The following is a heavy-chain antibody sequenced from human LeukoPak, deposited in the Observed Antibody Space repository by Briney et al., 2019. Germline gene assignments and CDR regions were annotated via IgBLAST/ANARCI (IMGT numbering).Heavy chain of an antibody. CDR2: INHIGST. CDR1: GGSFSGYY. Sequence: SETLSLTCAVYGGSFSGYYWSWIRQPPGKGLEWIGEINHIGSTNYNPSLKSRVTISVDTSKNQFSLKLSSVTAADTAVYYCARGRVFCSSTSCYSQHFDYWGQGTLVTVSS. V-gene: IGHV4-34*01. CDR3: ARGRVFCSSTSCYSQHFDY. J-gene: IGHJ4*02. D-gene: IGHD2-2*01.